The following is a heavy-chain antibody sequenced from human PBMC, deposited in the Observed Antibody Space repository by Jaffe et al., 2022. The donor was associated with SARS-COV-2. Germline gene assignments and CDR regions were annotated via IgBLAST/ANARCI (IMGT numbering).Heavy chain of an antibody. CDR3: GGRFFNTYWYDLGIDF. J-gene: IGHJ4*02. D-gene: IGHD1-1*01. Sequence: EVQLVETGGGLIQPGGSLRLSCAASGFTVSNNYMSWVRQAPGKGLEWVSLIYRDGTTFYRDSVKGRFTISRDNSKNTLILQMTSLRAEDTALYYCGGRFFNTYWYDLGIDFWGQGTRVTVSS. V-gene: IGHV3-53*02. CDR1: GFTVSNNY. CDR2: IYRDGTT.